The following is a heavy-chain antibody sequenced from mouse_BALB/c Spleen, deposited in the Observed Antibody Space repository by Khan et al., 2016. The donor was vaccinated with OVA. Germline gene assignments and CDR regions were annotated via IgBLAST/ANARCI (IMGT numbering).Heavy chain of an antibody. J-gene: IGHJ2*01. CDR2: INPHIGET. CDR3: ARKNDGDFVY. CDR1: GYSFTGYF. Sequence: VQLQQSGPELVKPGASVKISCKASGYSFTGYFMNWVMQSHGKSLEWIGRINPHIGETFYNQKFKGKATLTVDESSSTAHMELRSLAYEDSAVYYCARKNDGDFVYWGQGTTLTVSS. D-gene: IGHD1-1*02. V-gene: IGHV1-20*02.